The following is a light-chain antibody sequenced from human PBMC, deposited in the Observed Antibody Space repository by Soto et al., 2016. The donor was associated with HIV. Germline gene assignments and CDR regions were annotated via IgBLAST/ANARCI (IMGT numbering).Light chain of an antibody. CDR3: HVWDTSDVI. CDR2: DDN. J-gene: IGLJ2*01. Sequence: SYELTQPPSVSVAPGETAIITCGGNNIGAKAVHWYQQKPGQAPVLVVFDDNDRPSGIPGRFSAANSGNTATLSISRVEAGDEADYYCHVWDTSDVIFGGGTKLTVL. V-gene: IGLV3-21*02. CDR1: NIGAKA.